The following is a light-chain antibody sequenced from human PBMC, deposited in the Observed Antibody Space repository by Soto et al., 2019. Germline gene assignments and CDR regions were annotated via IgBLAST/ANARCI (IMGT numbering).Light chain of an antibody. Sequence: DIQMTQSPSTLSASVGDRVTITCRASQSISSWLAWYQQKPGKAPKLLIYKASSLESGVPSRFSGSGSGTEFTLTISSLQPDYFASYYCQQYNRYWMFGQGTRVEIK. V-gene: IGKV1-5*03. CDR2: KAS. CDR1: QSISSW. CDR3: QQYNRYWM. J-gene: IGKJ1*01.